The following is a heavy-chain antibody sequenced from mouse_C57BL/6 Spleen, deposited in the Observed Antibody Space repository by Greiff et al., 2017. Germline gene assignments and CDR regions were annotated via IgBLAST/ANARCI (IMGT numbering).Heavy chain of an antibody. V-gene: IGHV1-69*01. J-gene: IGHJ4*01. CDR2: LDPSDSYT. D-gene: IGHD1-3*01. CDR3: ARRVAHAAIYDMDY. CDR1: GYTFTSYW. Sequence: QVQLQQPGAELVMPGASVKLSCKASGYTFTSYWMHWVKQRPGQGLEWIGELDPSDSYTNYTQKFKGKSTLTVDKSSSTAYMQLSRLTSEDSAVYSYARRVAHAAIYDMDYWGQGTSVTVSS.